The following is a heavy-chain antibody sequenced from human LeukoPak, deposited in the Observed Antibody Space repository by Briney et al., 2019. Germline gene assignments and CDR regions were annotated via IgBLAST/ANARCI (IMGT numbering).Heavy chain of an antibody. J-gene: IGHJ4*02. CDR2: ISTYNHNA. CDR3: ATDNNYNPLVH. V-gene: IGHV1-18*01. CDR1: GYTFTTNG. D-gene: IGHD1-1*01. Sequence: GASVKVSCTASGYTFTTNGITWVRQAPGQGLEWMGWISTYNHNANYAQKFQGRVTLTADTSTTTPYRVLRSLRSDDTALYFCATDNNYNPLVHWGQGTLVTVAS.